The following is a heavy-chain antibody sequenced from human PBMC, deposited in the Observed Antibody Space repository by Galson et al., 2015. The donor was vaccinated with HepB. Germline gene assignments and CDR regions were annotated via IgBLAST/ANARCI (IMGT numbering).Heavy chain of an antibody. D-gene: IGHD3-22*01. V-gene: IGHV3-9*01. CDR1: GFTFDDYA. Sequence: SLRLSCAASGFTFDDYAMHWVRQAPGKGLEWVSGISRNSGSIGYADSVKGRFTISRDNAKNSLYLQMNSLRAEDTALYYCAKVLYYYDSSGPNDYWGQGTLVTVSS. CDR3: AKVLYYYDSSGPNDY. J-gene: IGHJ4*02. CDR2: ISRNSGSI.